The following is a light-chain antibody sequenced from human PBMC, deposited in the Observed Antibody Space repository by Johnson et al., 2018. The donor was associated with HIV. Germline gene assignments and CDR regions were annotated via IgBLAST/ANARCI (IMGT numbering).Light chain of an antibody. J-gene: IGLJ1*01. V-gene: IGLV1-51*01. CDR1: SSNIGNNY. CDR2: DNN. CDR3: GTWDSRLTAGHV. Sequence: QSVLTQPPSVSAAPGQKVTISCSGSSSNIGNNYVSWYQQFPGTAPKLLIYDNNKRPSGIPDRFSGSKSGTSATLGITGLQTGDEADDYCGTWDSRLTAGHVFGSGTKATLL.